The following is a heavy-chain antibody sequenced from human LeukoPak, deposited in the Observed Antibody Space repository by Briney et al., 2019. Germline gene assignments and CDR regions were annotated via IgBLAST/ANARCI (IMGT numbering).Heavy chain of an antibody. CDR3: ARDQRYSHTASYYYYYYGMDV. J-gene: IGHJ6*02. CDR1: GGSVSSGSYY. CDR2: IYYSGST. D-gene: IGHD5-18*01. V-gene: IGHV4-61*01. Sequence: PSETLSLTCTVSGGSVSSGSYYWSWIRQPPGKGLEWIGYIYYSGSTNYNPSLKSRVTISVDTSKNQFSLKLSSVTAADTAVYYCARDQRYSHTASYYYYYYGMDVWGQGTTVTVSS.